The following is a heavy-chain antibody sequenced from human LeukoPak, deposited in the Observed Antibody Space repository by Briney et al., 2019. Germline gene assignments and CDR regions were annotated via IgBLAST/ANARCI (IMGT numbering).Heavy chain of an antibody. CDR2: ILYDGSNK. Sequence: GGSLRLSCAAYGLTLSSFGMDCGRQVPGNWLEWVAVILYDGSNKYYADSVKGRFTISRDNSKNTLYLQMNSLRAEDTAVYYCARGGPYCSGGSCYAGEEDYWGQGTLVTVSS. V-gene: IGHV3-33*01. D-gene: IGHD2-15*01. CDR3: ARGGPYCSGGSCYAGEEDY. J-gene: IGHJ4*02. CDR1: GLTLSSFG.